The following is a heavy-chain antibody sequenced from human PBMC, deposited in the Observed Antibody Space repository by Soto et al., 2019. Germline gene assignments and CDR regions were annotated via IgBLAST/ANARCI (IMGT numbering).Heavy chain of an antibody. Sequence: SETLSLTCTVSGGSISSYYWSWIRQPAGKGLEWIGRIYTSGSTNYNPSLKSRVTMSVDTSKNQFSLKLSSVTAADTAVYYCARIGYSRIGQPYLYYGMDVWGQGTTVT. CDR1: GGSISSYY. CDR3: ARIGYSRIGQPYLYYGMDV. J-gene: IGHJ6*02. D-gene: IGHD6-13*01. CDR2: IYTSGST. V-gene: IGHV4-4*07.